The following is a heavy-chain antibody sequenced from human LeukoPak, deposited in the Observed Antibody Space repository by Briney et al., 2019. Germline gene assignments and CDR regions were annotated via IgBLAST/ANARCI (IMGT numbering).Heavy chain of an antibody. Sequence: SETLSLTCTVSGGSISNYYWSWSRQPPGKGLEWIGYIYYSGSTNYNPSLKSRVTISVDTSKNQFSLKLSSVTAADTAVYYCASARSGGYFDYWGQESWSPSPQ. V-gene: IGHV4-59*01. J-gene: IGHJ4*01. CDR2: IYYSGST. D-gene: IGHD4-23*01. CDR3: ASARSGGYFDY. CDR1: GGSISNYY.